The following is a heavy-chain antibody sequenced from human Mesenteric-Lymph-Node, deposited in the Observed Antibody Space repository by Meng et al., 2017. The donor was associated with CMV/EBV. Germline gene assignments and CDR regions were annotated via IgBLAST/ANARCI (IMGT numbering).Heavy chain of an antibody. V-gene: IGHV3-21*06. J-gene: IGHJ5*02. CDR1: GFTFKSYT. CDR3: ARDKLMVVVPNTPNWFDP. Sequence: GGSLRLSCSASGFTFKSYTMNWLRQAPGKGLEWLASISSDGDHIYYAESVQGRFTIGRDNAQNLLYLQMNSLRVDDTAMYFCARDKLMVVVPNTPNWFDPWGQGTLVTVSS. D-gene: IGHD2-21*01. CDR2: ISSDGDHI.